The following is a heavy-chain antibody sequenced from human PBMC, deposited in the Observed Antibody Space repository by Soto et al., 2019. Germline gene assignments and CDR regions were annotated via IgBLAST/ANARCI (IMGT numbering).Heavy chain of an antibody. J-gene: IGHJ4*02. Sequence: SETLSITSTVSGGSISSGGYYWSWIRQHPGKGLEWIGYIYYSGSTYYNPSLKSRVTISVDTSKNQFSLKLSSVTAADTAVYYCAREMATTGSYFDYWGQGTLVTVSS. CDR2: IYYSGST. CDR3: AREMATTGSYFDY. CDR1: GGSISSGGYY. V-gene: IGHV4-31*03. D-gene: IGHD3-10*01.